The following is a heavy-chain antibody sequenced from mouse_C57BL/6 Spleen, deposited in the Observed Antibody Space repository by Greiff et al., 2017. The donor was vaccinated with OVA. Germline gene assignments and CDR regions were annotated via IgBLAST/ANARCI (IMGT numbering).Heavy chain of an antibody. D-gene: IGHD1-1*01. CDR1: GFNIKNTY. J-gene: IGHJ3*01. V-gene: IGHV14-3*01. Sequence: VHVKQSVAELVRPGASVKLSCTASGFNIKNTYMHWVKQRPEQGLEWIGRIDPANGNTKYAPKFQGKATITADTSSNTAYLQLSSLTSEDTAIYYCARDYYGSSPCAYWGQGTLVTVSA. CDR2: IDPANGNT. CDR3: ARDYYGSSPCAY.